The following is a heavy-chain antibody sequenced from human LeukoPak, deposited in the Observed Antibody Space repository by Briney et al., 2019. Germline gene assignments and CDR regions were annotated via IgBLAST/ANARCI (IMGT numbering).Heavy chain of an antibody. CDR3: GRRGYISRPNWFDP. Sequence: GGSLRLSCTASGFTFGDYAMSWFRQAPGKGLEWVGFIRSKAYGGTTEYAASVKGRFTVSRDDSNSIAYLQMDSLKTEDTAVYYCGRRGYISRPNWFDPWGQGTLVTVSS. J-gene: IGHJ5*02. CDR1: GFTFGDYA. V-gene: IGHV3-49*03. D-gene: IGHD6-13*01. CDR2: IRSKAYGGTT.